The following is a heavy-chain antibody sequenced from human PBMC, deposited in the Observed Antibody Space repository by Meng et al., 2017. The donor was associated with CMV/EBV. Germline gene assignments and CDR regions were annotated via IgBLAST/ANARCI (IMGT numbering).Heavy chain of an antibody. CDR3: ARVGGSSWYDLNYFDY. D-gene: IGHD6-13*01. V-gene: IGHV4-39*07. CDR1: GGSISSSSYY. J-gene: IGHJ4*02. Sequence: ETLSLTCTVSGGSISSSSYYWGWIRQPPGKGLEWIGSIYYSGSTYYNPSLKSRVTISVDTSKNQFSLKLSSVTAADTAVYYCARVGGSSWYDLNYFDYWGQGTLVTVSS. CDR2: IYYSGST.